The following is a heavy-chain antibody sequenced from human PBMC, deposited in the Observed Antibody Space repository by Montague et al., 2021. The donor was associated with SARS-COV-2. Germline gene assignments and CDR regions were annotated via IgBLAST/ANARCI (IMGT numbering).Heavy chain of an antibody. CDR1: GGSVSSYY. J-gene: IGHJ5*02. CDR2: ISYSGRT. D-gene: IGHD2-15*01. V-gene: IGHV4-59*02. Sequence: SETLSLTCTVSGGSVSSYYWSWIRQPPGKGLEWIGYISYSGRTNYNPSLTSRVTMLVDTSTNHCSLTLNSVTAADTAVYSCARDGCSGGSCYYSWFDPWGQGTLVTVSS. CDR3: ARDGCSGGSCYYSWFDP.